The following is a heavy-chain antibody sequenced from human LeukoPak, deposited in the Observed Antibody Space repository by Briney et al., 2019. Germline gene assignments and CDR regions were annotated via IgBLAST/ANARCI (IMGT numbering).Heavy chain of an antibody. V-gene: IGHV3-7*01. D-gene: IGHD6-6*01. CDR1: GFSFSSSW. CDR2: IKPDGTEK. CDR3: ARGFSHSISWAGCHY. Sequence: GGSLRLSCAVSGFSFSSSWMSGVRQAPGKGREWVANIKPDGTEKYYVDSVKGRFTIYRDNAKKSLYLQMNSLSAEDTAVYYCARGFSHSISWAGCHYWGQGTLVPVS. J-gene: IGHJ4*02.